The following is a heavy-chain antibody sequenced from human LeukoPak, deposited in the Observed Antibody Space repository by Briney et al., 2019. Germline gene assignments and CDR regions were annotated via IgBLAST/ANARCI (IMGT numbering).Heavy chain of an antibody. Sequence: GASVKVSCKASGYTFTGYYMHWVRQAPGQGLEWMGWINPNSGGTNYAQKFQGRVTMTRDTSISTAYMELSRLRSDDTAVYYCTRGAGTTFVWFDPWGQGTLVTVSS. D-gene: IGHD1-1*01. CDR2: INPNSGGT. V-gene: IGHV1-2*02. J-gene: IGHJ5*02. CDR1: GYTFTGYY. CDR3: TRGAGTTFVWFDP.